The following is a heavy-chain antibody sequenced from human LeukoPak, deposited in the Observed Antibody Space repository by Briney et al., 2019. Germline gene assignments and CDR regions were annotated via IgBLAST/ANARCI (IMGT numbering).Heavy chain of an antibody. CDR3: AELGITMIGGV. CDR2: ISSSGSTI. CDR1: GFTFSNYG. J-gene: IGHJ6*04. V-gene: IGHV3-48*04. D-gene: IGHD3-10*02. Sequence: GGSLRLSCAASGFTFSNYGMSWVRQAPGKGLGWVSYISSSGSTIYYADSVKGRFTISRDNAKNSLYLQMNSLRAEDTAVYYCAELGITMIGGVWGKGTTATISS.